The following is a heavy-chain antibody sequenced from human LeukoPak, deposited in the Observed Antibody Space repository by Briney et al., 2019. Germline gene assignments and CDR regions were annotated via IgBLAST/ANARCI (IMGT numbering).Heavy chain of an antibody. CDR3: ARVGYYDFWSGFATGFDY. V-gene: IGHV3-48*01. CDR2: ISSSSSTI. CDR1: GFTFSSYS. D-gene: IGHD3-3*01. Sequence: GGSLRLSCAASGFTFSSYSMNWVRQAPGKGLEWVSYISSSSSTIYYADSVKGRFTISRDNAKNSLYLQMNSLRAEDTAVYYCARVGYYDFWSGFATGFDYWGQGTLVTASS. J-gene: IGHJ4*02.